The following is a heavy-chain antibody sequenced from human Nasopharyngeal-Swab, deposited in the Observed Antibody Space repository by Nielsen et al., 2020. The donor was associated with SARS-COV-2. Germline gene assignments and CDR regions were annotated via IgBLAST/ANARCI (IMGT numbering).Heavy chain of an antibody. D-gene: IGHD5-12*01. CDR2: ITWNSGSK. CDR1: GFPFDDYA. J-gene: IGHJ3*02. V-gene: IGHV3-9*01. CDR3: AREGVDSASDYSEPFDI. Sequence: GGSLRLSCAASGFPFDDYAMHWVRQAPGKGLEWVSGITWNSGSKDYAGSVKGRFTISRDNAKNSLYLQMNSLRAEDTAVYYCAREGVDSASDYSEPFDIWGQGTMVTVSS.